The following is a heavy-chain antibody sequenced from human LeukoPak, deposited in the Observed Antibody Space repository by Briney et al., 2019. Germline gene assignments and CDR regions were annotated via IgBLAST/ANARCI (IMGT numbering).Heavy chain of an antibody. Sequence: SETLSPTCTVSGYSISSGYYWGWIRQPPGKGLEWIGSIYRSGSTYYNPSLKSRVTISVDTSKNQFSLKLSSVTAADTAVYYCARVNPQQLVPNYWGQGTLVTVSS. V-gene: IGHV4-38-2*02. J-gene: IGHJ4*02. D-gene: IGHD6-13*01. CDR2: IYRSGST. CDR3: ARVNPQQLVPNY. CDR1: GYSISSGYY.